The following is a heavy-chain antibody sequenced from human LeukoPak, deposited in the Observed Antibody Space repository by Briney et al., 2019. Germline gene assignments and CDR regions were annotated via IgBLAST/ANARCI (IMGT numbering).Heavy chain of an antibody. V-gene: IGHV3-23*01. Sequence: GGSLRLSCVASGFTFTSYVMGWVRQAPGKGLEWVSAESNSGDNTYYADSVKGRFTISRDNSKSTLYLQLNSLRAEDTAVYYCANRGGNGEFDYWGQGTLVTVSS. J-gene: IGHJ4*02. CDR2: ESNSGDNT. CDR3: ANRGGNGEFDY. CDR1: GFTFTSYV. D-gene: IGHD3-16*01.